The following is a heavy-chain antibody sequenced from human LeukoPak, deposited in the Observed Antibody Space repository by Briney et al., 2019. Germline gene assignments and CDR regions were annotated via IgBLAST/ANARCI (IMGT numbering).Heavy chain of an antibody. Sequence: ASVKVSCKASGYTFTSYDINGVRQATGQGREGMGWMNPNRGNTGYAQKFQGRVTITRNTSISTAYMELSSLRSDDTAVYYCARGRGSGYGPSDYWGQGTLVTVSS. J-gene: IGHJ4*02. CDR3: ARGRGSGYGPSDY. D-gene: IGHD5-12*01. CDR1: GYTFTSYD. V-gene: IGHV1-8*03. CDR2: MNPNRGNT.